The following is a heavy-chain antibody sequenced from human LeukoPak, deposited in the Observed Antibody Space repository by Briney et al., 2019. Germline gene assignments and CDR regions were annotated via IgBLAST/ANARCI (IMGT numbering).Heavy chain of an antibody. CDR2: ITPMFGTS. CDR3: ARDSSEFRSLLFH. V-gene: IGHV1-69*13. J-gene: IGHJ1*01. D-gene: IGHD1-14*01. CDR1: GGTFSRHT. Sequence: SVKVSCKAPGGTFSRHTISWVRQSPGQGHEWMGGITPMFGTSNYAQKFRGRVTITADESTSTAYVELSSLRSEDTAVYYCARDSSEFRSLLFHWGQGTLVTVSS.